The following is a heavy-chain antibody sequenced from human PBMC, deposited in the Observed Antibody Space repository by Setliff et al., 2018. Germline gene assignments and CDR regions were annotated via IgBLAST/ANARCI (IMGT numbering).Heavy chain of an antibody. V-gene: IGHV4-4*07. CDR1: GGSINSYY. J-gene: IGHJ4*02. D-gene: IGHD6-19*01. CDR3: AKEASSGWYFDY. CDR2: MYTSETT. Sequence: NPSETLSLTCTVSGGSINSYYWSWIRQPAGKGLEWIGRMYTSETTNYNPSLKGRVTMSVDTSKNQFSLKLCSVTAADTAVYYCAKEASSGWYFDYWGQGTLVTVSS.